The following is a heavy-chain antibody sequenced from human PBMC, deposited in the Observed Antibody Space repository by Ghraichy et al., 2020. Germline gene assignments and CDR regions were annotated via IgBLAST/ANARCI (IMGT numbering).Heavy chain of an antibody. D-gene: IGHD4-17*01. V-gene: IGHV4-34*01. Sequence: SETLSLTCAVYGGSFSGYYWSWIRQPPGKGLEWIGEINHSGSTNYNPSLKSRVTISVDTSKNQFSLKLSSVTAADTAVYYCARAGLSVTMFSGMDVWGQGTTVTVSS. CDR3: ARAGLSVTMFSGMDV. CDR1: GGSFSGYY. CDR2: INHSGST. J-gene: IGHJ6*02.